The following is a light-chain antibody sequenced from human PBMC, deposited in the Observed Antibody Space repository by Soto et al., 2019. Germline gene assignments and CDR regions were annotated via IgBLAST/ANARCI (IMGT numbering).Light chain of an antibody. Sequence: EIVMTQSPATLSVSPGERATLSCRPSQSFSTNLAWYQQKPGQAPRLLIYGASTRATGIPARFSGSGSGTEFTLTISSLQSEDFAVYYCQQYNNWRTFGQGTKVEIK. CDR3: QQYNNWRT. J-gene: IGKJ1*01. CDR2: GAS. V-gene: IGKV3-15*01. CDR1: QSFSTN.